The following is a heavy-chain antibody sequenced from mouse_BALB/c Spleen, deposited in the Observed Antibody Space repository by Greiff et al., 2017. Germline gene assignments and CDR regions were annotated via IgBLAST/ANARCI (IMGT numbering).Heavy chain of an antibody. Sequence: QVQLQQSGPDLVKPGASVKISCKASGYSFTGYYIHWVKQRPGQGLEWIGWIYPGNVNTKYNEKFKGKATLTADKSSSTAYMQLSSLTSEDSAVYFCARGDYYGSSPYYYAMDYWGQGTSVTVSS. D-gene: IGHD1-1*01. J-gene: IGHJ4*01. CDR2: IYPGNVNT. V-gene: IGHV1S56*01. CDR1: GYSFTGYY. CDR3: ARGDYYGSSPYYYAMDY.